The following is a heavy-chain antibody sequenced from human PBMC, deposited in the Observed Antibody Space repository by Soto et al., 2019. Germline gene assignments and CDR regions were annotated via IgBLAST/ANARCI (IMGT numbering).Heavy chain of an antibody. CDR3: ARATRSGSPHFDH. D-gene: IGHD5-12*01. CDR1: GYTFSNYY. V-gene: IGHV1-46*01. CDR2: INPSGDST. Sequence: ASVKVSCKGAGYTFSNYYMHWVRQAPGQGLEWMGIINPSGDSTSYAQEFQGRVTMTRETSTSTLYMELSSLRSWDTAVYYCARATRSGSPHFDHWGQGTLVTVSS. J-gene: IGHJ4*02.